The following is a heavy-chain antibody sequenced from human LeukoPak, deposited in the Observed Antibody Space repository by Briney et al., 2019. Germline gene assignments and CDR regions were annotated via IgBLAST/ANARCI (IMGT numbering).Heavy chain of an antibody. Sequence: GGSLRLSCVASGFTFSSNWMHWVRQGPGKGLVWVSRINSDGSETSHADSVKGRFTISRDNSKSTLYLQMNSLRVEDTAVYYCAKAVSSGRFWDSWGQGTLVTVSS. J-gene: IGHJ4*02. D-gene: IGHD6-19*01. CDR3: AKAVSSGRFWDS. CDR2: INSDGSET. CDR1: GFTFSSNW. V-gene: IGHV3-74*01.